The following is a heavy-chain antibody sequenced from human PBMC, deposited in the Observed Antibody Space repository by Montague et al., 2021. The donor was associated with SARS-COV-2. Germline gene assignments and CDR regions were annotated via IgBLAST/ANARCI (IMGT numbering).Heavy chain of an antibody. CDR2: IFYNGST. CDR1: FGSISTYY. CDR3: ARQDAWAYCGDECYRGWFDS. D-gene: IGHD2-21*01. Sequence: SETLSLTCTVSFGSISTYYWSWLRQPPGKGLEWIGFIFYNGSTKYNPSLKRRVCISLDTSKNQFSLKLSSVTAADTAVYYCARQDAWAYCGDECYRGWFDSWGQGTLVTVSS. V-gene: IGHV4-59*01. J-gene: IGHJ5*01.